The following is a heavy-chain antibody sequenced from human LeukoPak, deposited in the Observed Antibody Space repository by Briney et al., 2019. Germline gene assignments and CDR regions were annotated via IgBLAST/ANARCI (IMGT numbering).Heavy chain of an antibody. CDR3: AKDLVAKYYFDY. J-gene: IGHJ4*02. CDR2: ISSSGSGGNT. V-gene: IGHV3-23*01. CDR1: GVTLSSYA. D-gene: IGHD2-15*01. Sequence: GGSLRLSCAASGVTLSSYAMSWARQAPGKGLEWVSGISSSGSGGNTYYADSVKGRFTISRDNSKNTLYLQMNSLRAEDTAVYYCAKDLVAKYYFDYWGQGTLVTASS.